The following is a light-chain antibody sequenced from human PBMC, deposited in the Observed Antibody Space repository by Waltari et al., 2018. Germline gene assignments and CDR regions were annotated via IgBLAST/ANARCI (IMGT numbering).Light chain of an antibody. CDR2: EVT. Sequence: QSALTQPPSASGSPGHSVTIPCTGTSSDIGGYNYVSWYQQHPGKAPKLIIYEVTQRPSGVPDRFSGSKSGNTASLTVSRLQAEDEATYYCSSYAGGNRVFGTGTEVTVL. CDR3: SSYAGGNRV. J-gene: IGLJ1*01. V-gene: IGLV2-8*01. CDR1: SSDIGGYNY.